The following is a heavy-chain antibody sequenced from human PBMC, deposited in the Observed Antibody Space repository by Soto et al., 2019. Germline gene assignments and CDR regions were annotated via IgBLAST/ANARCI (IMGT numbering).Heavy chain of an antibody. CDR2: IYPGDSDT. J-gene: IGHJ6*02. CDR1: GYSFTSYW. CDR3: ASSYYDFWSGYYYYYGMDV. V-gene: IGHV5-51*01. D-gene: IGHD3-3*01. Sequence: GESLKISCKGSGYSFTSYWIGWVRQMPGKGLEWMGIIYPGDSDTRYSPSFQGQVTISADKSISTAYLQWSSLKASDTAMYYCASSYYDFWSGYYYYYGMDVWGQGTTVTVSS.